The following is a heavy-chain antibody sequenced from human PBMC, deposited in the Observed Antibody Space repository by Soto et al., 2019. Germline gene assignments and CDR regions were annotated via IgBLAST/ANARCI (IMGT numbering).Heavy chain of an antibody. CDR1: GYTFTSYD. J-gene: IGHJ4*02. CDR3: ARGLNRQGGWLHEFDY. CDR2: MNPNSGNT. Sequence: ASVKVSCKASGYTFTSYDVNWVRQATGQGLEWMGWMNPNSGNTGYAQNFQGRVTMTRNTSISTAYMELSSLGSEDTAVYYCARGLNRQGGWLHEFDYWGQGTLVTVSS. D-gene: IGHD2-15*01. V-gene: IGHV1-8*01.